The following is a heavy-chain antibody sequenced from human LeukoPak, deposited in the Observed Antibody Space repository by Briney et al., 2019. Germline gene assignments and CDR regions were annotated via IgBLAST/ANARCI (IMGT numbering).Heavy chain of an antibody. CDR3: AREEAIAAAGPAGDDY. D-gene: IGHD6-13*01. Sequence: ASVKVSCKASGGTFSSYAISWVRPAPGQGLEWLGRIIPILGIANYAQKFQGRVTITADKSTSTAYMELSSLRSEDTAVYYCAREEAIAAAGPAGDDYWGQGTLVTVSS. CDR2: IIPILGIA. CDR1: GGTFSSYA. J-gene: IGHJ4*02. V-gene: IGHV1-69*04.